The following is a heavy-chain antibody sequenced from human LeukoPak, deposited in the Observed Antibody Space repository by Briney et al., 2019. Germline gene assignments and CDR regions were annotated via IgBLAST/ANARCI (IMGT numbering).Heavy chain of an antibody. D-gene: IGHD3-10*01. J-gene: IGHJ4*02. CDR2: ISGRGDTL. CDR3: ARDNMVREICFDY. V-gene: IGHV3-11*01. CDR1: GFTFGDYY. Sequence: GGSLRLSCAAYGFTFGDYYMTWIRQAPGTGLEWVSYISGRGDTLYYADSVKGRFTISRDNAKNSLYLQMNSLSAEDTAINYCARDNMVREICFDYWGQGILVTVSS.